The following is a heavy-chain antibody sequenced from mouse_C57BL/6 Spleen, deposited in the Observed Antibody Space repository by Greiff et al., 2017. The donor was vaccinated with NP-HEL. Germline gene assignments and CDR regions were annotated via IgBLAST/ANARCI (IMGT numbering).Heavy chain of an antibody. Sequence: EVKLMESGGGLVKPGGSLKLSCAASGFTFSDYGMHWVRQAPEKGLEWVAYISSGSSTIYYADTVKGRFTISRDNAKNTLFLQMTSLRSEDTAMYYCARQDDYDPFAYWGQGTLVTVSA. D-gene: IGHD2-4*01. CDR3: ARQDDYDPFAY. V-gene: IGHV5-17*01. CDR2: ISSGSSTI. J-gene: IGHJ3*01. CDR1: GFTFSDYG.